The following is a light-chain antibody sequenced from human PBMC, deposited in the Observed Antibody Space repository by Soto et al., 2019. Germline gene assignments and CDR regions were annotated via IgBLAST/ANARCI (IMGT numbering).Light chain of an antibody. CDR3: SSYTSSRTGV. CDR2: DVS. Sequence: QSALTQPASVSGSPGQSITISCIGTGSDVGAYNYVTWYQQHPGKAPKLMIFDVSNRPSGVSNRFSGSKSGNTASLTISGLQAEDEADYYCSSYTSSRTGVFGGGTKLTVL. CDR1: GSDVGAYNY. J-gene: IGLJ3*02. V-gene: IGLV2-14*03.